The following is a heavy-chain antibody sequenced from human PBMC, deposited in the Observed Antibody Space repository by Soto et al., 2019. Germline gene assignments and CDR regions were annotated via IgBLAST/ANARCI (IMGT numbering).Heavy chain of an antibody. CDR3: ARGGIVGATEFDY. CDR1: GGSISSYY. CDR2: IYYSGST. J-gene: IGHJ4*02. D-gene: IGHD1-26*01. Sequence: PSETLSLTCTVSGGSISSYYWSWIRQPPGKGLEWIGYIYYSGSTNYNPSLKSRVTISVDTSKNQFSLKLSSVTAADTAVYYCARGGIVGATEFDYWGQGTLVTVYS. V-gene: IGHV4-59*01.